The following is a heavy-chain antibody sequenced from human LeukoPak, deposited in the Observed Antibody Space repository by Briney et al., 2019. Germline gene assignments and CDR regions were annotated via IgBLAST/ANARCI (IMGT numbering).Heavy chain of an antibody. CDR2: IRSDGSDT. Sequence: GGSLRLSCAASGFTFSDTWMHWVRQAPGEGLVWVSRIRSDGSDTRYAESVKGRFTISRDNAKNSLYLQMNSLRAEDTAVYYCARAVLRGSSSPGFFGIWGQGTMVTVSS. V-gene: IGHV3-74*01. CDR3: ARAVLRGSSSPGFFGI. D-gene: IGHD6-6*01. CDR1: GFTFSDTW. J-gene: IGHJ3*02.